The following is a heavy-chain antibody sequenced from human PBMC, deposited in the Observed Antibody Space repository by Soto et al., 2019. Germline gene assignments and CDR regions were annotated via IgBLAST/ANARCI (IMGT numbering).Heavy chain of an antibody. CDR3: AKDGGDIYGDYGVYYYYGMDV. CDR1: GFTFSSYG. V-gene: IGHV3-30*18. CDR2: ISYDGSNK. D-gene: IGHD4-17*01. Sequence: QVQLVESGGGVVQPGRSLRLSCAASGFTFSSYGMHWVRQAPGKGLEWVAVISYDGSNKYYADSVKGQFTISRDNSKNTLYLQMNSLRAEDTAVYYCAKDGGDIYGDYGVYYYYGMDVWGQGTTVTVSS. J-gene: IGHJ6*02.